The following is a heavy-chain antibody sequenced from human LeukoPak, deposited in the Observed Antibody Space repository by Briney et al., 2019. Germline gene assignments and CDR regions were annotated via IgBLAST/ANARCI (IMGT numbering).Heavy chain of an antibody. J-gene: IGHJ4*02. CDR2: ISSSSSYI. V-gene: IGHV3-21*01. CDR3: ARDGGYSYGYPLDY. CDR1: GFTFSSYS. D-gene: IGHD5-18*01. Sequence: PGGSLRLSCAASGFTFSSYSMNWVRQAPGKGLEWVSSISSSSSYIYYADSVKGRLTISRDNAKNSLYLQMNSLRAEGTAVYYCARDGGYSYGYPLDYWGQGTLVTVPS.